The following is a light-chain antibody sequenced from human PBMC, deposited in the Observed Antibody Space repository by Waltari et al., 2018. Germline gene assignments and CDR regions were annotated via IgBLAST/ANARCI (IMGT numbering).Light chain of an antibody. CDR2: GAS. CDR1: QSVGRS. Sequence: EIVLTQSPGILSLSPGEGATLSCRASQSVGRSLAWYQHKPGQAPRLVISGASNRATGIPDRFSGSGSGTDFSLTISRLEPEDFAVYYCQHYVRLPVTFGRGTKVEIK. V-gene: IGKV3-20*01. J-gene: IGKJ4*02. CDR3: QHYVRLPVT.